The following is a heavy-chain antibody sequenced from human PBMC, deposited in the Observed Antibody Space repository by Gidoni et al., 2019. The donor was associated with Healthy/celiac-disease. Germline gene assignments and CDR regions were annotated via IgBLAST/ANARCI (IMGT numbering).Heavy chain of an antibody. J-gene: IGHJ4*02. CDR2: ISSSSSYI. CDR1: GFTFSSHS. D-gene: IGHD1-1*01. Sequence: EVQRVESGGGLVKPGGSRRLSGAAAGFTFSSHSMNWVRQAPGKGLEGVSSISSSSSYIYYAASVKGRFTISRDNAKNSLYLQMNSLRAEDTAVYYCAREGVPYYFDYWGQGTLVTVSS. V-gene: IGHV3-21*01. CDR3: AREGVPYYFDY.